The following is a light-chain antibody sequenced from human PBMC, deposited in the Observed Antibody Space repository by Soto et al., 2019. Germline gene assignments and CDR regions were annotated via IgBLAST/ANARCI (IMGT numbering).Light chain of an antibody. V-gene: IGKV3-11*01. J-gene: IGKJ1*01. Sequence: IVLTQSPATLSLSPGKRASLSCRASQNISNYLIWYQQKPGQAPRLLIYDVSNRATGIPARFSGSGSGTDFTLTISILEPDDFAVYYSQQRSNWPRTFGQGTKVEVK. CDR3: QQRSNWPRT. CDR2: DVS. CDR1: QNISNY.